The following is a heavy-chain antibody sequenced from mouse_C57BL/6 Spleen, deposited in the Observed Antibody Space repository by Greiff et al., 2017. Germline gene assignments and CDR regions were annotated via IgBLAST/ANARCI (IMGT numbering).Heavy chain of an antibody. CDR3: ASNYAMDY. V-gene: IGHV1-74*01. CDR2: IHPSDSDT. CDR1: GYTFTSYW. J-gene: IGHJ4*01. Sequence: QVQLQQPGAELVKPGASVKVSCKASGYTFTSYWMHWVKQRPGQGLEWIGRIHPSDSDTNYNQKFKGKATLTVDTSSSPAYMQLSSLTSEDSAVYYCASNYAMDYWGQGTSVTVSS.